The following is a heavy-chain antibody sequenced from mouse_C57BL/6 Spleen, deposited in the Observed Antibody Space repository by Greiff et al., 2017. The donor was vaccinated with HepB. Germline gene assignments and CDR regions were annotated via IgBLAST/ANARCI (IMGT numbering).Heavy chain of an antibody. J-gene: IGHJ1*03. V-gene: IGHV3-6*01. CDR2: ISYDGSN. Sequence: ESGPGLVKPSQSLSLTCSVTGYSITSGYYWNWIRQFPGNKLEWMGYISYDGSNNYNPSLKNRISITRDTSKNQFFLKLNSVTTEYTATYYCARVITTVRHFDVWGTGTTVTVSS. CDR3: ARVITTVRHFDV. CDR1: GYSITSGYY. D-gene: IGHD1-1*01.